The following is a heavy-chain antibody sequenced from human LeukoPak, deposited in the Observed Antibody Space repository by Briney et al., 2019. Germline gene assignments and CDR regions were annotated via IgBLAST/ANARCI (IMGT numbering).Heavy chain of an antibody. CDR3: ARDYRRDGYNYWFDP. J-gene: IGHJ5*02. V-gene: IGHV4-38-2*02. CDR2: IYHSGST. CDR1: GYSISSGYY. Sequence: PSETLSLTCAVSGYSISSGYYWGWIRQPLGKGLEWIGSIYHSGSTYYNPSLKSRVTISVDTSKNQFSLKLSSVTAADTAVYYCARDYRRDGYNYWFDPWGQGTLVTVSS. D-gene: IGHD5-24*01.